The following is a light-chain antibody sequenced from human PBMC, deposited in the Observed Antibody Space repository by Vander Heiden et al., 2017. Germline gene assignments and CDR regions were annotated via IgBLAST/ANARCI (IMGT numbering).Light chain of an antibody. CDR1: QSVLYSSNNKNY. J-gene: IGKJ4*01. V-gene: IGKV4-1*01. CDR2: WAS. CDR3: QQYISTPLT. Sequence: VLPHPLAALPVFLEEEATILGKSSQSVLYSSNNKNYLAWYQQKPGQPPKLLIYWASTRESGVPDRFSGSGSGTDFTLTISSLQAEDVAVYYCQQYISTPLTFGGGTKVEIK.